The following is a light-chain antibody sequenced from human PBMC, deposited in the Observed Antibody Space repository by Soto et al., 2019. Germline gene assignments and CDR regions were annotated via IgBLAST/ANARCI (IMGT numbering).Light chain of an antibody. CDR3: QQYSSSPLT. CDR1: QSVSSTY. Sequence: EIVVTQSPGTLSLSPGEGATLSFRASQSVSSTYLAWYQQKPGQAPRLLIYGASNRATGIPDRFSGSGSGTDFTLTISRLEPEDFAVYYCQQYSSSPLTFGGGTKGDIK. V-gene: IGKV3-20*01. CDR2: GAS. J-gene: IGKJ4*01.